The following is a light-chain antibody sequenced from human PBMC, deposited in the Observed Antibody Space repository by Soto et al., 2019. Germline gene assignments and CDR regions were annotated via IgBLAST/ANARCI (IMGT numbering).Light chain of an antibody. J-gene: IGKJ4*01. CDR3: QQYGSSPAT. CDR1: QSVSSSY. CDR2: GAS. V-gene: IGKV3-20*01. Sequence: EIVLTQSPGTLSLSPGERATLSCRASQSVSSSYLAWYQQKPGQAPRLLIYGASSRATGIPDRFSGSGSGTDFTLTISRLEPEVFAVYYCQQYGSSPATFGGGTKVDIK.